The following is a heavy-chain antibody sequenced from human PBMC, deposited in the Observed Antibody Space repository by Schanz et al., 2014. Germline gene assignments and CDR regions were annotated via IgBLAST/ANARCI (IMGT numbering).Heavy chain of an antibody. CDR2: ITPTLGKV. J-gene: IGHJ4*02. D-gene: IGHD3-10*01. Sequence: QVQLVQSGAEVKKPGSSVTVSCTASGGTFRSYTVSWVRQAPGQGLEWMGRITPTLGKVDYAQKLQGRVKSKAGMEKRNAYMELISLTSEEKAVYYCARDPQYYYGSGRGYWGQGTLVTVST. CDR3: ARDPQYYYGSGRGY. CDR1: GGTFRSYT. V-gene: IGHV1-69*08.